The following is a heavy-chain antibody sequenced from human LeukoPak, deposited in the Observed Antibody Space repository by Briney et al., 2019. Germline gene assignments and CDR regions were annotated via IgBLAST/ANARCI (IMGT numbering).Heavy chain of an antibody. CDR3: AKSESGYEVRGYSYGYCFDY. D-gene: IGHD5-18*01. CDR2: ISGSGGST. J-gene: IGHJ4*02. CDR1: GFTFSSYA. V-gene: IGHV3-23*01. Sequence: PGGSLRLSCAASGFTFSSYAMSWVRQAPGKGPEWVSAISGSGGSTYYADSVKGRFTISRDNSKNTLYLQMNSLRAEDTAVYYCAKSESGYEVRGYSYGYCFDYWGQGTLVTVSS.